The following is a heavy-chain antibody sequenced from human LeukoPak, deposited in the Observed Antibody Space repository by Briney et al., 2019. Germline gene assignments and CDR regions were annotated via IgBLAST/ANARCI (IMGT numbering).Heavy chain of an antibody. CDR1: GYTFTSYD. V-gene: IGHV1-8*01. J-gene: IGHJ6*03. CDR3: ARAVADHYYYYMDV. CDR2: MNPNSGNT. D-gene: IGHD6-19*01. Sequence: GASVKVSCKASGYTFTSYDINWVRQATGQGLEWMGWMNPNSGNTGYAQKLQGRVTMTTDTSTSTAYMELRSLRSDDTAVYYCARAVADHYYYYMDVWGKGTTVTVSS.